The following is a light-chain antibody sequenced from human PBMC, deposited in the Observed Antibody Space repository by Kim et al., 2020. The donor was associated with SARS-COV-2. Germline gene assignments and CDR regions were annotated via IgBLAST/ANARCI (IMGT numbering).Light chain of an antibody. J-gene: IGKJ3*01. V-gene: IGKV1-16*01. CDR2: AAT. CDR1: QDISSY. Sequence: DIQMTQSPSSLSASVGDRVTITCRASQDISSYLAWFQQKPGKAPKFLIYAATSLQSGVPSRFSGSTSGTDFTLTISSLQPEDFATYYCQQYTNYPYTFGPGTKVDIK. CDR3: QQYTNYPYT.